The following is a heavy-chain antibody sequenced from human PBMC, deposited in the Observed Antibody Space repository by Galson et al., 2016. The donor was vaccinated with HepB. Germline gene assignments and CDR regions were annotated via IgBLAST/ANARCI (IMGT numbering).Heavy chain of an antibody. D-gene: IGHD3-16*01. Sequence: SLRLSCAASGFTFNSYSIAWVRQAPGKGLEWISGFSGSSTGTYYADSFKGRLTISHDNSKSTLFLQMNTLRAEDTAVYRCARADYMIRFPSALGIWGPGTMVAVSS. CDR3: ARADYMIRFPSALGI. J-gene: IGHJ3*02. V-gene: IGHV3-23*01. CDR1: GFTFNSYS. CDR2: FSGSSTGT.